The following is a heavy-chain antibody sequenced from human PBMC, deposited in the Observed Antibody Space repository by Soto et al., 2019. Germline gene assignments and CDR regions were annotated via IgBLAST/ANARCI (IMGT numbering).Heavy chain of an antibody. CDR2: ISYDGSNK. J-gene: IGHJ5*02. V-gene: IGHV3-30-3*01. Sequence: LRLSCAASGFTFSSYAMHWVRQAPGKGLEWVAVISYDGSNKYYADSVKGRFTISRDNSKNTLYLQMNSLRAEDTAVYYCARDQMREEWLLSSNNWFDPWGQGTLVTVSS. CDR1: GFTFSSYA. D-gene: IGHD3-3*01. CDR3: ARDQMREEWLLSSNNWFDP.